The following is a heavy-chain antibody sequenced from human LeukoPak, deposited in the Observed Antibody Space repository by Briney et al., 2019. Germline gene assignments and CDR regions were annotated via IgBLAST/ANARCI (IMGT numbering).Heavy chain of an antibody. V-gene: IGHV1-2*04. J-gene: IGHJ5*02. CDR1: GYTFTGYY. CDR2: INPNSGGT. D-gene: IGHD6-19*01. Sequence: ASVKVSCKAPGYTFTGYYMHWVRQAPGQGLEWMGWINPNSGGTNYAQKFQGWVTTTRDTSISTAYMELSRLRSDDTAVYYCARDAGYSSGWYSPNWFDPWGQGTLVTVSS. CDR3: ARDAGYSSGWYSPNWFDP.